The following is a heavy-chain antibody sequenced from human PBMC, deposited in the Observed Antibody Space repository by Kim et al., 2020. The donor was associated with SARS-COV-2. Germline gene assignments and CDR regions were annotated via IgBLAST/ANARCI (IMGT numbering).Heavy chain of an antibody. CDR1: GYSFTSYW. V-gene: IGHV5-51*01. CDR3: ARPGYCSSTSCTGKRAFDI. J-gene: IGHJ3*02. CDR2: IYPGDFDT. Sequence: GESLKISCKGSGYSFTSYWIGWVRQMPGKGLEWMGIIYPGDFDTRYSPSFQGQVTISADKSISTAYLQWSSLKASDTAMYYCARPGYCSSTSCTGKRAFDIWGQGTMVTVSS. D-gene: IGHD2-2*01.